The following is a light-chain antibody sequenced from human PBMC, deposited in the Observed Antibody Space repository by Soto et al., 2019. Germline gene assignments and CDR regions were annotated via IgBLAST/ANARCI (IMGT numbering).Light chain of an antibody. J-gene: IGKJ4*01. Sequence: EIVLTQSPGTLSLSPGERATLSCRASQRVSSSYLAWYQQKPGQAPRLLIYGASSRATGIPDRFSGSGSGTDFTLTISRLEPEDFAVYYSQQYGSSSSTFGGGTKVEIK. CDR3: QQYGSSSST. CDR2: GAS. CDR1: QRVSSSY. V-gene: IGKV3-20*01.